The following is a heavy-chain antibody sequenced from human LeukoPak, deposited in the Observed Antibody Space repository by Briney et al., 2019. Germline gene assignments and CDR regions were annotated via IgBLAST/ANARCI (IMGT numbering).Heavy chain of an antibody. CDR2: INSDGINT. V-gene: IGHV3-74*01. CDR1: GFTFSNYW. J-gene: IGHJ3*02. CDR3: ARSEYCSGGSCYPRRGAFDI. Sequence: GGSLRLSCAASGFTFSNYWMHWVRQAPGKGLVWVSRINSDGINTSYADSVKGRFTISRDNAKNSLYLQMNSLRAEDTAVYYCARSEYCSGGSCYPRRGAFDIWGQGTMVTVSS. D-gene: IGHD2-15*01.